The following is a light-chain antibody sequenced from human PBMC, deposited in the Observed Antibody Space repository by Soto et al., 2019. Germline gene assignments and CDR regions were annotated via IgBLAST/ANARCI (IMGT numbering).Light chain of an antibody. CDR1: SSDVGGYNY. CDR2: EVS. Sequence: QSVLTQPASVSGSPGQSITISCTGTSSDVGGYNYVSWYPHHPGKAPKLIIYEVSNRPSGVSNRFSGSKSGNTASLTISGLQADDEADYYCSSYTSSSTVVFGIGTKGTVL. CDR3: SSYTSSSTVV. J-gene: IGLJ1*01. V-gene: IGLV2-14*01.